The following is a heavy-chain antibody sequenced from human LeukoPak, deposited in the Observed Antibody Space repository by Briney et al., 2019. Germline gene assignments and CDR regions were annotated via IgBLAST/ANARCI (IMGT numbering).Heavy chain of an antibody. CDR3: AKAPLLWFGELSYYFDY. V-gene: IGHV3-30*18. D-gene: IGHD3-10*01. Sequence: PGGSLRLSCAASGFTFSSYAMSWVRQAPGKGLEWVAVISYDGSNKYYADSVKGRFTISRDNSKNTLYLQMNSLRAEDTAVYYCAKAPLLWFGELSYYFDYWGQGTLVTVSS. CDR1: GFTFSSYA. CDR2: ISYDGSNK. J-gene: IGHJ4*02.